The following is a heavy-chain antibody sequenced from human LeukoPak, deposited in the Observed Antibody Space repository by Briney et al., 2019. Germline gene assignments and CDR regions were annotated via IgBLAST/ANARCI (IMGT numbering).Heavy chain of an antibody. CDR3: AKGRGGSSNWGSDY. Sequence: GRSLRLSCTASGFTFRNYGMNWVRQAPGKGQERVAGMWYDGSNKDYVDSVTARFTISRAHSKNTLYLEMNSLTVEDTALYYRAKGRGGSSNWGSDYWGQGTQVTVSS. CDR2: MWYDGSNK. V-gene: IGHV3-33*06. D-gene: IGHD7-27*01. CDR1: GFTFRNYG. J-gene: IGHJ4*02.